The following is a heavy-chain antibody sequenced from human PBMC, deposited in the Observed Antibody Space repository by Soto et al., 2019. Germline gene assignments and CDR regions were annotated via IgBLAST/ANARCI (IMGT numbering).Heavy chain of an antibody. J-gene: IGHJ3*02. D-gene: IGHD5-12*01. Sequence: PGGSLRLSCAASGFTFSDYYMSWIRQAPGKGLEWVSYISSSGSTIYYADSVKGRFTISRDNAKNSLYLQMNSLRAEDTAVYYCAHEYSGYDYTGRHAFDIWGQGTMVTVSS. CDR1: GFTFSDYY. V-gene: IGHV3-11*01. CDR3: AHEYSGYDYTGRHAFDI. CDR2: ISSSGSTI.